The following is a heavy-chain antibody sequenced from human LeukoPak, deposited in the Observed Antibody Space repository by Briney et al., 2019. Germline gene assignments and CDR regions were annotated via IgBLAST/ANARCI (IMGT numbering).Heavy chain of an antibody. CDR2: INHSGST. CDR1: GGSFSGYY. V-gene: IGHV4-34*01. Sequence: SETLSLTCAVYGGSFSGYYWSWIRQPPGKGLEWIGEINHSGSTNYNPSLKSRVTISVDTSKNQFSLKLSSVTAAGTAVYYCARVNLYCTIGVCSWTRYYFDYWGQGTLVTVSS. D-gene: IGHD2-8*01. J-gene: IGHJ4*02. CDR3: ARVNLYCTIGVCSWTRYYFDY.